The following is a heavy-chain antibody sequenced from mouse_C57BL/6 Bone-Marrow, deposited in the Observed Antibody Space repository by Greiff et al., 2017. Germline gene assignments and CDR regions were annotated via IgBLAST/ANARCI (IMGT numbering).Heavy chain of an antibody. V-gene: IGHV1-82*01. Sequence: VQLQQSGPELVKPGASVKISCKASGYAFSSSWMNWVKQRPGKGLEWIGRIYPGDGDTNYNGKFKGKATLTADKSSSTAYMQLSSLTSEDSAVYFCARFRGYYVRYFDVWGTGTTVTFSS. CDR2: IYPGDGDT. J-gene: IGHJ1*03. CDR3: ARFRGYYVRYFDV. CDR1: GYAFSSSW. D-gene: IGHD2-3*01.